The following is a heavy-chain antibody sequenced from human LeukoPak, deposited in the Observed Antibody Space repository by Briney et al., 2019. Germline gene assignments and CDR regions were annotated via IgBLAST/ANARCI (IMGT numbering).Heavy chain of an antibody. D-gene: IGHD6-13*01. CDR3: AREGQLGYFDY. Sequence: SETLSLTCTVSGYSISNGHYWGWIRQPPGKGLEWIGSISHTGSAYYNPSLKSRITISVDTSKNQFSLKLSSVIAADTAVYYCAREGQLGYFDYWGQGTLVTVSS. CDR2: ISHTGSA. CDR1: GYSISNGHY. V-gene: IGHV4-38-2*02. J-gene: IGHJ4*02.